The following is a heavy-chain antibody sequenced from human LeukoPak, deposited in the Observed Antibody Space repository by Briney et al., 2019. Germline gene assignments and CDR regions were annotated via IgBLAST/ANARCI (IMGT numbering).Heavy chain of an antibody. Sequence: PSETLSLTCTVSGGSITNYYWSWIRQPPGKGLEWIAYIYYSGSTNYNPSLKSRVTMSADTSKNQFSLRLSSVTAADTGVYFCATKYSLAVAANPPYFDNWGQGTLVTVSS. D-gene: IGHD6-19*01. CDR3: ATKYSLAVAANPPYFDN. CDR2: IYYSGST. V-gene: IGHV4-59*12. J-gene: IGHJ4*02. CDR1: GGSITNYY.